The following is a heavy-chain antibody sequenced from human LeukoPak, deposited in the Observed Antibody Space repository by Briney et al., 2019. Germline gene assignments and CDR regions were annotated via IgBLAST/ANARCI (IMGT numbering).Heavy chain of an antibody. J-gene: IGHJ3*02. Sequence: GGSLRLSCAASGFTLSNFWMNWVRQVPGKGLVWVSRINKDGSNTAYADSVKGRFTISRDNAKNMLYLQVNSLKNDDTAVYYCARPLLRLYSRGAADAFDIWGQGTMVTVSS. V-gene: IGHV3-74*01. CDR2: INKDGSNT. D-gene: IGHD4-23*01. CDR3: ARPLLRLYSRGAADAFDI. CDR1: GFTLSNFW.